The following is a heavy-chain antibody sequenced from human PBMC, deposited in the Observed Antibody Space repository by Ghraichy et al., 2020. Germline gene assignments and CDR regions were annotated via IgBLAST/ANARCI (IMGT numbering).Heavy chain of an antibody. V-gene: IGHV2-5*02. CDR1: GFSLSTSGVG. CDR2: IYWDDDK. D-gene: IGHD6-13*01. Sequence: SGPTLVKPTQTLTLTCTFSGFSLSTSGVGVGWIRQPPGKALEWLALIYWDDDKRYSPSLKSRLTITKDTSKNQVVLTMTNMDPVDTATYYCAHSQTIAAENYYYYGMDVWGQGTTVTVSS. J-gene: IGHJ6*02. CDR3: AHSQTIAAENYYYYGMDV.